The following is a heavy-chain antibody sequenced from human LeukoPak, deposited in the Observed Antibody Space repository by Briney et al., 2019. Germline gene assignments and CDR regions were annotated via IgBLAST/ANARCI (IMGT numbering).Heavy chain of an antibody. V-gene: IGHV1-69*04. CDR2: IIPILGIA. D-gene: IGHD3-10*01. CDR1: GGTFSTYA. Sequence: ASVKVSWKVSGGTFSTYAISWVRQAPGQGLEWMGRIIPILGIANNAQKLQGRVTITADKSTSTAYMELNNLTYEDTAVYYCARAHDSYYYGSGSPSMDVRGQGTTVTVSS. J-gene: IGHJ6*02. CDR3: ARAHDSYYYGSGSPSMDV.